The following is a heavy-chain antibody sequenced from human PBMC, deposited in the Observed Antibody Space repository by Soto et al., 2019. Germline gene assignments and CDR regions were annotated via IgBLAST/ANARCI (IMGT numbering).Heavy chain of an antibody. J-gene: IGHJ4*02. V-gene: IGHV3-23*01. CDR3: AKDIYDFWSGYYFGDYFDY. CDR2: ISGSGGST. Sequence: GGPLRLAGAASVLTFSSYAMSWVRQAPGKGLEWVSAISGSGGSTYYADSVKGRFTISRDNSKNTLYLQMNSLRAEDTAVYYCAKDIYDFWSGYYFGDYFDYWGQGTLVTVSS. CDR1: VLTFSSYA. D-gene: IGHD3-3*01.